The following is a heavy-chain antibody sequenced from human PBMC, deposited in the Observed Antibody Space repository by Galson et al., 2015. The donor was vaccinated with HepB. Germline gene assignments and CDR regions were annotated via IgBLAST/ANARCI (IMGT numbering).Heavy chain of an antibody. CDR2: ISHDGINK. J-gene: IGHJ6*03. V-gene: IGHV3-30-3*01. Sequence: SLRLSCAASGFTFTTYAMHWVRQAPGKGLDWVAVISHDGINKYYADSVKGRFTISRDNSKNTLYLQLNSLRAQDTAMYYCVRGAWVESGYLGGYYTDVWGTGTTVTVSS. CDR1: GFTFTTYA. CDR3: VRGAWVESGYLGGYYTDV. D-gene: IGHD3-3*01.